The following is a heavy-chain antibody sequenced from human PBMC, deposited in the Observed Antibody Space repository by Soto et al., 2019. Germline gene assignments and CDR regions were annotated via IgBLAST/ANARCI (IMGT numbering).Heavy chain of an antibody. J-gene: IGHJ4*02. D-gene: IGHD3-16*02. CDR2: ISASGGTT. CDR1: GFTFSKYA. CDR3: AKVGDTQWGSTYRYTHFDY. Sequence: EVQLVESGGGLVTFGGSLRLSCAASGFTFSKYAMSWVRQAPGKGLQWVSAISASGGTTYYADSVKGRFTFSRDNSKNTLYLQMNSLRAEDTAVYYCAKVGDTQWGSTYRYTHFDYWGQGTRVAVSS. V-gene: IGHV3-23*04.